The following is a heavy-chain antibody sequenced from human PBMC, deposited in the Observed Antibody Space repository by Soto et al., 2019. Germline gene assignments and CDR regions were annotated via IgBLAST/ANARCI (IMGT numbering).Heavy chain of an antibody. CDR1: GGSISSYY. CDR2: IYYSGST. Sequence: SETLSLTCTVSGGSISSYYWSWIRQPPGKGLEWIGYIYYSGSTNYNPFLKSRVTISVDTSKNQFSLKLSSVTAADTAVYYCAREGYGSGSYYNEEYYYYYGMDVWGQGTTVTVSS. V-gene: IGHV4-59*01. J-gene: IGHJ6*02. CDR3: AREGYGSGSYYNEEYYYYYGMDV. D-gene: IGHD3-10*01.